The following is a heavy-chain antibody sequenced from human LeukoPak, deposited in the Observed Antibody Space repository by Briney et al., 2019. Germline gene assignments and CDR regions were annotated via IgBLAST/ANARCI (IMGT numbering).Heavy chain of an antibody. Sequence: PGGSLRLSCAASGFTFSSYGMHWVRHAPGKGLEWVAVISYDGSNKYYADSVKGRFTISRDNSKTTLYLQMNSLRAEDTAVYYCPKDLAAAGLYYYYGMYVSGQGTTVTASS. J-gene: IGHJ6*02. CDR1: GFTFSSYG. CDR2: ISYDGSNK. CDR3: PKDLAAAGLYYYYGMYV. V-gene: IGHV3-30*18. D-gene: IGHD6-13*01.